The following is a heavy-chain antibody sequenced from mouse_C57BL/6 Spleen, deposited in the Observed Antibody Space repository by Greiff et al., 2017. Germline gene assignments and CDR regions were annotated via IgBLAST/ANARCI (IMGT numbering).Heavy chain of an antibody. CDR1: GYTFTSYW. J-gene: IGHJ1*03. CDR3: ARSKSPLYYNGSPYFDV. Sequence: QVQLQQPGAELVKPGASVKLSCKASGYTFTSYWMHWVKQRPGQGLEWIGMIHPNSGSTNYNEKFKSKATLTVDKSSSTAYMQLSSLTSEDSAVYYCARSKSPLYYNGSPYFDVWGTGTTVTVSS. CDR2: IHPNSGST. V-gene: IGHV1-64*01. D-gene: IGHD1-1*01.